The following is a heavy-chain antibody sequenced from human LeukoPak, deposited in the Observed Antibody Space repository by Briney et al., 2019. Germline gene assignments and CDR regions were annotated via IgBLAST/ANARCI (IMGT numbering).Heavy chain of an antibody. J-gene: IGHJ4*02. D-gene: IGHD3-10*01. V-gene: IGHV4-38-2*01. CDR3: ASTLWFGELATLDY. Sequence: PSETLSLTWAVSGYSISSGYYWGWIRQPPGKGLEWIGSIYHSGSTYYNPSLKSRVTISVDTSKNQFSLKLSSVTAADTAVYYCASTLWFGELATLDYWGQGTLVTVSS. CDR2: IYHSGST. CDR1: GYSISSGYY.